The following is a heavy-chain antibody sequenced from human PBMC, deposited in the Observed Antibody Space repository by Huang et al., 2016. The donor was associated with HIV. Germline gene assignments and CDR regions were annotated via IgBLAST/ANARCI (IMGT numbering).Heavy chain of an antibody. CDR1: GFKFSNYW. V-gene: IGHV3-74*01. J-gene: IGHJ3*02. CDR3: ARAGGFEI. Sequence: EEHLVESGGGLVQRGGSLRFSCEASGFKFSNYWMQWVRQAPGKGLMCVSRIKIDRRTTDYADSVKGRFTISRDKAKNALYLQMSSRTAEDTAIYYCARAGGFEIWGQGTVVTVSS. CDR2: IKIDRRTT. D-gene: IGHD2-15*01.